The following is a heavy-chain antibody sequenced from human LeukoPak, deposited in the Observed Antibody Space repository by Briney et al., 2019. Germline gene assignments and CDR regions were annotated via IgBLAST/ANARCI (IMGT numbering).Heavy chain of an antibody. V-gene: IGHV3-30*03. J-gene: IGHJ4*02. CDR3: ARDRAWNYFDY. CDR1: GFAFSSYW. D-gene: IGHD3-3*01. Sequence: GGSLRLSCAASGFAFSSYWMHWVRQAPGKGLEWVAIISNDGSRKYYAHSVEGRFTISRDNSKNTLYLQMDSLRAEDTAVYYCARDRAWNYFDYWGQGTLVTVSS. CDR2: ISNDGSRK.